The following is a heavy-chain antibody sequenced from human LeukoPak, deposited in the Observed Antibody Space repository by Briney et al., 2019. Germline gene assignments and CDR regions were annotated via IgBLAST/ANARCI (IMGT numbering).Heavy chain of an antibody. CDR1: EYSFPNYC. CDR2: IYPGDYDT. Sequence: GESLKISCKHSEYSFPNYCIGWVRQMPGKGLEWMGIIYPGDYDTRYSTSFQGQVTISADKSISTAYLQWSSLKASDTAMYYCARHGYYDSGRGFDYWGQGTLVTVSS. V-gene: IGHV5-51*01. J-gene: IGHJ4*02. D-gene: IGHD3-10*01. CDR3: ARHGYYDSGRGFDY.